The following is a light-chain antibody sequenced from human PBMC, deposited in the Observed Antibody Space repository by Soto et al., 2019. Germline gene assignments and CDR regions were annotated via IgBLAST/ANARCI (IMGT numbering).Light chain of an antibody. V-gene: IGKV1-9*01. J-gene: IGKJ4*01. Sequence: DIQMTQSPSSLAASVGERVTITCRASQNIHSFLNWYQQKPGKAPKLLIYAASTLQSGVPSRFSGSGSGTEFTLTISSLQPEEFATYYCQQLNSYPLTVGGGSKV. CDR2: AAS. CDR1: QNIHSF. CDR3: QQLNSYPLT.